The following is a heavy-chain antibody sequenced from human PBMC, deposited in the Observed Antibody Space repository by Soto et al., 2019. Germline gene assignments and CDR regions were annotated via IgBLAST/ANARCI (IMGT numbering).Heavy chain of an antibody. V-gene: IGHV3-23*01. D-gene: IGHD6-19*01. CDR1: GFSFVNYA. J-gene: IGHJ4*02. Sequence: GGSLRLSCAASGFSFVNYAMNWVRQAPGKGLEWVSGLSGSGTSTYYADSVKGRFTISRDNSRDTLFLQMNSLTADDTAVYYCARATTNGGWFNPFDSWGQGALVTVSS. CDR2: LSGSGTST. CDR3: ARATTNGGWFNPFDS.